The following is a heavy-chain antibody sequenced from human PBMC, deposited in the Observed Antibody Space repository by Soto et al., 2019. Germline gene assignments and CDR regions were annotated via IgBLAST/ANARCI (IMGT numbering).Heavy chain of an antibody. CDR2: IEPSNSYP. V-gene: IGHV5-10-1*01. Sequence: GESLKISCEASGYTFTTYWISWVRQIPGKGLEWMGRIEPSNSYPHYNPSFQGHVTLSVDKSTSTEYLQWSSLKASDTAMYYCARPLGGDSSGYYSSYYAMDVWGQGTTVTVSS. D-gene: IGHD3-22*01. CDR1: GYTFTTYW. CDR3: ARPLGGDSSGYYSSYYAMDV. J-gene: IGHJ6*02.